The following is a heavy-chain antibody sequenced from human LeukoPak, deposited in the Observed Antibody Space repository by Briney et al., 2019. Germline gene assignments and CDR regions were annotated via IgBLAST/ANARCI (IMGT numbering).Heavy chain of an antibody. CDR3: ARGGDYGDYHDY. D-gene: IGHD4-17*01. V-gene: IGHV1-69*04. CDR1: GGTFSSYA. J-gene: IGHJ4*02. Sequence: SVKVSCKASGGTFSSYAISWVRQAPGQGLEWMGRIIPILGIANYAQKFQGRVTITADKSTSTAYMELSSLRSEDTAVYYCARGGDYGDYHDYWGQGTLVNVSS. CDR2: IIPILGIA.